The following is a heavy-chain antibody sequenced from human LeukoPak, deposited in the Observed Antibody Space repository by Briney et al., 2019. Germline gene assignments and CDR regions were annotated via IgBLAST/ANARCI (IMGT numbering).Heavy chain of an antibody. CDR2: INPNSGGT. V-gene: IGHV1-2*02. CDR3: ARDGSSWYNYYYYYMDV. Sequence: ASVNVSCKASGYTFTGYYMHWVRQAPGQGREWMGWINPNSGGTNYAQKFQGRVTMTRDTSISTAYMELSRLRSDDTAVYYCARDGSSWYNYYYYYMDVWGKGTTVTVSS. D-gene: IGHD6-13*01. J-gene: IGHJ6*03. CDR1: GYTFTGYY.